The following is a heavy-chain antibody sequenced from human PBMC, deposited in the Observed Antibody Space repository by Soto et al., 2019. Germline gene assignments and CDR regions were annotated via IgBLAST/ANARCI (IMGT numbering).Heavy chain of an antibody. Sequence: SETLSLTCAVYGGSFIGYYWSWIRQPPGKGLEWIGEINHSGSTNYNPSLKSRVTISVDTSKNQFSLKLSSVTAADTAVYYCARGRTKYSSPRGWFDPWGQGTLVTVSS. J-gene: IGHJ5*02. V-gene: IGHV4-34*01. D-gene: IGHD6-6*01. CDR3: ARGRTKYSSPRGWFDP. CDR1: GGSFIGYY. CDR2: INHSGST.